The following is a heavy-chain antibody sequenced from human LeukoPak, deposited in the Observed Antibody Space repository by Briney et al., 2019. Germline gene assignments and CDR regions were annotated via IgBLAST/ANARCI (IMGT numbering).Heavy chain of an antibody. V-gene: IGHV3-30*02. CDR3: AKDATAVPGTVYMDV. CDR1: GFTFSSYG. D-gene: IGHD6-13*01. CDR2: IRYDGSNK. Sequence: GGSLRLSCAASGFTFSSYGMHRVRQAPGKGLEWVAFIRYDGSNKYYADSVKGRFTISRDNSKNTLYLQMTSLRAEDTALYYCAKDATAVPGTVYMDVWGKGTTVTIPS. J-gene: IGHJ6*03.